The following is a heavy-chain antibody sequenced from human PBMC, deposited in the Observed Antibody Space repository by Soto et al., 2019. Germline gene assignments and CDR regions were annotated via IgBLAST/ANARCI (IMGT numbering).Heavy chain of an antibody. V-gene: IGHV3-73*01. Sequence: GGSLRLSCAASGFTFSGSAMHWVRQASGKGMEWVGRIRSKANSYATAYAASVKGRFTISRDDSKNTAYLQMNSLKTEDTVVYCCTSTAAAGPFYYYYGMDVWGQGTTVTVSS. CDR2: IRSKANSYAT. CDR1: GFTFSGSA. CDR3: TSTAAAGPFYYYYGMDV. D-gene: IGHD6-13*01. J-gene: IGHJ6*02.